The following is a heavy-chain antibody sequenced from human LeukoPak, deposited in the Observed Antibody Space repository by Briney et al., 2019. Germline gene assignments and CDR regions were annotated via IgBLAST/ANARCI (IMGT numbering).Heavy chain of an antibody. Sequence: GGSLRLSCAASGFTFSGYGMHGVRQAPGKGLEWVTFIHYDGSITYYADSVKGRFTISRDNSKNTLFLQMNSLRAEDTAVYYCAKDLFHGLGTRFVDSWGQGTLVTVSS. V-gene: IGHV3-30*02. J-gene: IGHJ4*02. CDR1: GFTFSGYG. CDR3: AKDLFHGLGTRFVDS. D-gene: IGHD3-10*01. CDR2: IHYDGSIT.